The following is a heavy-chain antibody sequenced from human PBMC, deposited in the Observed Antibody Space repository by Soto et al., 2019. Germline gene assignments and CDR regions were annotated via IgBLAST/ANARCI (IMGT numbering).Heavy chain of an antibody. CDR2: IWYDGSNK. D-gene: IGHD6-19*01. CDR3: AREQWRRGAFDI. Sequence: PGGSLRLCCAASGFTFSSYGMHWVRQAPGKGLEWVAVIWYDGSNKYYADSVKGRFTISRGNSKNTLYLQMNSLRAEDTAVYYCAREQWRRGAFDIWGQGTMVTVSS. J-gene: IGHJ3*02. CDR1: GFTFSSYG. V-gene: IGHV3-33*01.